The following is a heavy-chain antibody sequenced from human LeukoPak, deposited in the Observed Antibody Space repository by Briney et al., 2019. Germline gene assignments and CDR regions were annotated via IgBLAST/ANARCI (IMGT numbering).Heavy chain of an antibody. CDR1: GGSISSYY. CDR2: INDRRST. D-gene: IGHD1-14*01. V-gene: IGHV4-59*04. Sequence: PSETLSLTCTVSGGSISSYYWSWIRQPPGKGLEWIGEINDRRSTNYNPSLESRITMSVDTSKNQFSLKVYSVTAADTAVFYCARHKTRTRAFDVWGQGTMVTVSS. CDR3: ARHKTRTRAFDV. J-gene: IGHJ3*01.